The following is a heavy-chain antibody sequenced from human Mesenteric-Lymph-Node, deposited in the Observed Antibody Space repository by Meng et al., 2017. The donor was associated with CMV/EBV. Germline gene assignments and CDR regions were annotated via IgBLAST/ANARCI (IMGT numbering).Heavy chain of an antibody. V-gene: IGHV4-39*01. CDR3: ARRGTNTELLDY. D-gene: IGHD2-8*01. CDR2: VYYSGSS. J-gene: IGHJ4*02. Sequence: SETLSLTCTVSGASISSSIYFWGWVRQPPGKGLEWIGSVYYSGSSWYTPSLRSRLTISVDTSKSQFSLKLSSVTAADTALYFCARRGTNTELLDYWGQGALVTVSS. CDR1: GASISSSIYF.